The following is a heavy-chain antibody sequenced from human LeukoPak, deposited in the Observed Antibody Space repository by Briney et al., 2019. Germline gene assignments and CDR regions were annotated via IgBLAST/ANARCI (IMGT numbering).Heavy chain of an antibody. Sequence: GGSLRLSCAASGFTFKNFAMTWVRQAPGKGLEWVSTISATGGGAYYADSVKGRFTISRDNSEDTVYLQMNSLRVEDTAVYYCARDRRGYYYDGNAFYFDYWGQGTQVTVST. V-gene: IGHV3-23*01. J-gene: IGHJ4*02. CDR2: ISATGGGA. D-gene: IGHD3-22*01. CDR3: ARDRRGYYYDGNAFYFDY. CDR1: GFTFKNFA.